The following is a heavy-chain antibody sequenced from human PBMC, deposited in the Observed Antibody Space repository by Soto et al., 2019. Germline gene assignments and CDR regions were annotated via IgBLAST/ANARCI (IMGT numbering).Heavy chain of an antibody. J-gene: IGHJ4*02. Sequence: GGSLGLSCAASGFTFSSYAMSWVRQAPGKGLEWVSAISGSGGSTYYADSVKGRFTISRDNSKNTLYLQMNSLRAEDTAVYYCAIAVISHCSGGSCPDYWGQGTLVTVSS. CDR1: GFTFSSYA. V-gene: IGHV3-23*01. CDR3: AIAVISHCSGGSCPDY. D-gene: IGHD2-15*01. CDR2: ISGSGGST.